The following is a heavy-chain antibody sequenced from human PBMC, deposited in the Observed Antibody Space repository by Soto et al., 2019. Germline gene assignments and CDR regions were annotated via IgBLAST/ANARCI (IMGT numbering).Heavy chain of an antibody. Sequence: EVLLLESGGGLVQPGGSLRLSCAASGFTFSSSAMSWVRQAPGKGLEWVSSISGGGYTTYNADSVKGRFTISRDNSKNTLYLQVNSLSVEDSAVYYCAKQADYSSDPFDYWGQGTLLTVSS. V-gene: IGHV3-23*01. D-gene: IGHD6-19*01. CDR1: GFTFSSSA. J-gene: IGHJ4*02. CDR2: ISGGGYTT. CDR3: AKQADYSSDPFDY.